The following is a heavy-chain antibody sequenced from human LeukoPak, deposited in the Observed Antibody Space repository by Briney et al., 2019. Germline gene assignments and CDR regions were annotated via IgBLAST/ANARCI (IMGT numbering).Heavy chain of an antibody. V-gene: IGHV3-33*01. D-gene: IGHD3-22*01. CDR1: GFTFSSYG. CDR2: IWYDGSNK. CDR3: AIAHHYYDSSGLFDY. J-gene: IGHJ4*02. Sequence: GGSLRLSCAASGFTFSSYGMHWVRQAPGKGLEWVAVIWYDGSNKYYADSVKGRFTISRDNSKNTLYLQMNSLRAEDTAVYYCAIAHHYYDSSGLFDYWGQGTLVTVSS.